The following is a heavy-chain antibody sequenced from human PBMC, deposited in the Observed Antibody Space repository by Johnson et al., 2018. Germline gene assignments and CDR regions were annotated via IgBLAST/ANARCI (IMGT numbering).Heavy chain of an antibody. D-gene: IGHD6-25*01. CDR3: ARGQSSGWHKTFDI. J-gene: IGHJ3*02. CDR1: GGTFSSYT. V-gene: IGHV1-69*01. Sequence: VQLVESGAEVKXPGSSVKVXCKASGGTFSSYTITWVRQAPGQGLEWMGGIIPIFGAANYAQKFQGRVTIIADESTSTAYMELSNLNFDDTAVYYCARGQSSGWHKTFDIWGQGTAVTVSS. CDR2: IIPIFGAA.